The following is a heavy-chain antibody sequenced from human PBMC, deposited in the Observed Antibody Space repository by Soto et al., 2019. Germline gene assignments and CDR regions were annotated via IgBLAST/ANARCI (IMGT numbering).Heavy chain of an antibody. J-gene: IGHJ6*02. V-gene: IGHV4-34*01. CDR1: GGSFSGYY. CDR2: INHSGST. D-gene: IGHD1-26*01. Sequence: SETLSLTCAVYGGSFSGYYWSWIRQPPGKGLEWIGEINHSGSTNYNPSLKSRVTISVDTSKNQFSLKLSSVTAADTSVYYCARIRSGSYGYYYYYYGMDVWGQGTTVT. CDR3: ARIRSGSYGYYYYYYGMDV.